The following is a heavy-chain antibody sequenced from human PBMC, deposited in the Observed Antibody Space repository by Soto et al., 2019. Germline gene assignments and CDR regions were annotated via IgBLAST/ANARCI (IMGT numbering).Heavy chain of an antibody. Sequence: ASVKVSCKVSGYTLTELSMHWVRQAPGKGLEWMGGFDPEDGETIYAQKFQGRVTMTEDPSTDTAYMELSSLRSEDTAVYYCATKTGKYSSGLGAFDIWGQGTMVTVSS. CDR2: FDPEDGET. CDR1: GYTLTELS. J-gene: IGHJ3*02. V-gene: IGHV1-24*01. D-gene: IGHD6-19*01. CDR3: ATKTGKYSSGLGAFDI.